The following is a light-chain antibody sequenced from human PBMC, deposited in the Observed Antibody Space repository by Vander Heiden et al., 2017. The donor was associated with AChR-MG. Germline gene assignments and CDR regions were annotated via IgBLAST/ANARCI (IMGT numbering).Light chain of an antibody. CDR1: SLRSFY. J-gene: IGLJ1*01. V-gene: IGLV3-19*01. Sequence: SSELTQDPAVSVALGQTVRITCHGDSLRSFYASWHQQKPGQAPFLVMYGKGDRPSGIPDRFSGSGSGSTASLTITGAQAEDEADYYCGSRDNSGNRSVFGAGTKVTVL. CDR3: GSRDNSGNRSV. CDR2: GKG.